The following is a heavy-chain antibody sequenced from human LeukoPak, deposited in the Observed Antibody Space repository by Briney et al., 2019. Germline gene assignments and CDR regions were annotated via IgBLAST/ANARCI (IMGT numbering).Heavy chain of an antibody. CDR2: ISPSGGST. Sequence: GASVKVSCKAFGYTFTSNYMHWVRQAPGQGPEWMGVISPSGGSTTYAQKFQGRVTITADKSTSTAYMELSSLRSEDTAVYYCARDSYGSGSYYSDWGQGTLVTVSS. D-gene: IGHD3-10*01. J-gene: IGHJ4*02. CDR3: ARDSYGSGSYYSD. CDR1: GYTFTSNY. V-gene: IGHV1-46*01.